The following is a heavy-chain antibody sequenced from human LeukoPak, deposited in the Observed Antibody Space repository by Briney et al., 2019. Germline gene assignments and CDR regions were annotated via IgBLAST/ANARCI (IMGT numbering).Heavy chain of an antibody. Sequence: GESLRLSCAASGFTFSKYWMSWVRQAPGKGLEWLADIKEDGSKEYFVDSVKGRFTIPRDNAKNSVYLQMNSLRAEDTAVYYCARDSEDRGGWYNDYWGQGTLVIVSS. D-gene: IGHD6-19*01. CDR3: ARDSEDRGGWYNDY. J-gene: IGHJ4*02. V-gene: IGHV3-7*01. CDR1: GFTFSKYW. CDR2: IKEDGSKE.